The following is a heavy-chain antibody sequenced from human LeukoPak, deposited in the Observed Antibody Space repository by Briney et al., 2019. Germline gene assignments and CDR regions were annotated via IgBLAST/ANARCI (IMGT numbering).Heavy chain of an antibody. D-gene: IGHD3-22*01. CDR1: GFTFSSYE. Sequence: GGSLRLSCAASGFTFSSYEMNWVRQAPGKGLEWVSYISSSGSTIYYAGSVKGRFTISRDNAKNSLYLQMNSLRAEDTAVYYCARGYYDSSGYYYDYWGQGTLVTVSS. CDR2: ISSSGSTI. CDR3: ARGYYDSSGYYYDY. V-gene: IGHV3-48*03. J-gene: IGHJ4*02.